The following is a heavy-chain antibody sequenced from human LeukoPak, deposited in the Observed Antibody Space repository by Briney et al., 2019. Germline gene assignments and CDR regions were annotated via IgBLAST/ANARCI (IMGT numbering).Heavy chain of an antibody. CDR3: ARDSAGSGSYVGYFDY. V-gene: IGHV3-48*03. Sequence: GGSLRLSCAASGFTFSSYEMNWVRQAPGKGLEGVSYISSSGSTIYYADSVKGRFTISRDNAKNSLYLQMNSLRAEDTAVYYCARDSAGSGSYVGYFDYWGQGTLVTVSS. D-gene: IGHD3-10*01. CDR2: ISSSGSTI. J-gene: IGHJ4*02. CDR1: GFTFSSYE.